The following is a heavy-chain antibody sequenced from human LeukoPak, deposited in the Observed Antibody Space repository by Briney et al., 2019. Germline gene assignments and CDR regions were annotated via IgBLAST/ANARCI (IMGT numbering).Heavy chain of an antibody. D-gene: IGHD3-22*01. CDR1: GYTFTSYA. J-gene: IGHJ5*02. Sequence: EASVKVSCKASGYTFTSYAMNWVRQAPGQGLEWMGWISAYNGNTNYAQKLQGRVTMTTDTSTSTAYMELRSLRSDDTAVYYCARRGHTSYYYDSSGPADPWGQGTLVTVSS. CDR3: ARRGHTSYYYDSSGPADP. CDR2: ISAYNGNT. V-gene: IGHV1-18*01.